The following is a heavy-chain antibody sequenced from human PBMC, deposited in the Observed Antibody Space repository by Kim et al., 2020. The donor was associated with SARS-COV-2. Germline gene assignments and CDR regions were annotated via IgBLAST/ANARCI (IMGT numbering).Heavy chain of an antibody. CDR1: GLSFSTYD. CDR3: AKDFFTVWSTARPGGVVVPDV. V-gene: IGHV3-23*01. D-gene: IGHD3-16*02. CDR2: ISGSGGST. Sequence: GGSLRLSCAASGLSFSTYDMAWVRQSPGKGLEWVSSISGSGGSTDYADSVKGRFTIFRDSSKNTLYLQMNSLRAEDTAVYYCAKDFFTVWSTARPGGVVVPDVWGQGTTVTVS. J-gene: IGHJ6*02.